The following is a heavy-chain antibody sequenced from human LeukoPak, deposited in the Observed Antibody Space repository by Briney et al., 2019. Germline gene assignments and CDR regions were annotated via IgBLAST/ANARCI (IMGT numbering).Heavy chain of an antibody. V-gene: IGHV1-2*02. CDR1: RYIFTGYY. CDR3: ASQQLQWRESYYFDD. D-gene: IGHD5-24*01. CDR2: INPNSGGT. Sequence: ASVKVSCKASRYIFTGYYMHWVRQAPGQGLEWMGWINPNSGGTKYAQKFQGMVTMTRDTSISTAYMELSRLGSDDTALYYCASQQLQWRESYYFDDWGQGTLVTVS. J-gene: IGHJ4*02.